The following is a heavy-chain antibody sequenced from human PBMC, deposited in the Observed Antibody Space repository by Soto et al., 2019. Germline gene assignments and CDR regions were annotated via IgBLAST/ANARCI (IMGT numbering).Heavy chain of an antibody. Sequence: QLQMQESGPGLVKPSETLSLTCTVSGGSFSSSSYYGGWIRQPPGQGLEWIGSIYYSGTAYYYPSLKSRVTISVDTSKNQFSLTLSSVTAADTAVYYCARHFTMVRGTYDYWGQGTLVTVSS. CDR1: GGSFSSSSYY. CDR2: IYYSGTA. V-gene: IGHV4-39*01. CDR3: ARHFTMVRGTYDY. D-gene: IGHD3-10*01. J-gene: IGHJ4*02.